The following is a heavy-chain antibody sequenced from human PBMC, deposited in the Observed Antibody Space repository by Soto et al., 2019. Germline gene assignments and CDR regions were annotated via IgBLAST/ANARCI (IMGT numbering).Heavy chain of an antibody. D-gene: IGHD2-21*01. CDR3: AXXLWXXXXXXGYFDL. CDR1: GFTFSSYA. V-gene: IGHV3-30-3*01. CDR2: ISYDGSNK. Sequence: QVPLVESGGGVVQPGRSLRLSCAASGFTFSSYAMHWVRQAPGKGLEWVAVISYDGSNKYYADSVKGRFTISRDNSKNTLYLQMNSLRAEDTAVYYCAXXLWXXXXXXGYFDLWGRGTLVTVSS. J-gene: IGHJ2*01.